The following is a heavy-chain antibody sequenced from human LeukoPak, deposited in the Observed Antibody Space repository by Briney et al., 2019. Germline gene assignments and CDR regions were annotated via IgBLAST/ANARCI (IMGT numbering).Heavy chain of an antibody. D-gene: IGHD3-10*01. J-gene: IGHJ1*01. CDR2: ISSSSSYI. Sequence: GGSLRLSCAASGFTFSSYSMNWVRQAPGKGLEWVSSISSSSSYIYYADSVKGRFTISRDNAKNSLYLQMNSLRAEDTAVYYCAPGGDGSGSYYFQHWGQGTLVTVSS. CDR3: APGGDGSGSYYFQH. V-gene: IGHV3-21*01. CDR1: GFTFSSYS.